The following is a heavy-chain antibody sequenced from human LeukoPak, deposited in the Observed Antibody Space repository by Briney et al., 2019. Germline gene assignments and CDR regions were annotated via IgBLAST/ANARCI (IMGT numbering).Heavy chain of an antibody. CDR1: GFTFSSYT. J-gene: IGHJ3*02. D-gene: IGHD1-26*01. CDR2: ISSSSSIM. CDR3: ARDKSGSDSARGAVIDI. V-gene: IGHV3-48*02. Sequence: PGGSLRLSCAASGFTFSSYTMNWVRKAPGKGLEWISYISSSSSIMYYADSVKGRFSISRDNAKNSLYLKMNSLRDEDTAVYYCARDKSGSDSARGAVIDICGQGAIVTVSS.